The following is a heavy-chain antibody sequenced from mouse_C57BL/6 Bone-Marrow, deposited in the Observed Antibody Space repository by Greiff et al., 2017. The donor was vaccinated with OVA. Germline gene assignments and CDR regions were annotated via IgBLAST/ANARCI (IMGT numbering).Heavy chain of an antibody. D-gene: IGHD1-1*01. V-gene: IGHV5-4*01. Sequence: VQLKESGGGLVKPGGSLKLSCAASGFTFSSYAMSWVRQTPEKRLEWVATISDGGSYTYYPDNVKGRFTISRDNAKNNLYLQMSHLKSEDTAMYYCARGPLATVDAMDYWGQGTSVTVSS. CDR2: ISDGGSYT. CDR3: ARGPLATVDAMDY. CDR1: GFTFSSYA. J-gene: IGHJ4*01.